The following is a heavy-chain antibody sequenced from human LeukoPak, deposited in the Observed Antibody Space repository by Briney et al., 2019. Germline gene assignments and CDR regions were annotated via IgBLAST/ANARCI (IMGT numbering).Heavy chain of an antibody. V-gene: IGHV1-8*01. D-gene: IGHD6-13*01. CDR3: ARGLSVAAAGTEFDP. CDR1: GYTFTSYG. Sequence: ASVKVSCKASGYTFTSYGINWVRQATGQGREWMGWMNPNSGNTGYAQKFQGRVTMTRNTSISTAYMELSSLRSEDTAVYCCARGLSVAAAGTEFDPWGQGTLVTVSS. J-gene: IGHJ5*02. CDR2: MNPNSGNT.